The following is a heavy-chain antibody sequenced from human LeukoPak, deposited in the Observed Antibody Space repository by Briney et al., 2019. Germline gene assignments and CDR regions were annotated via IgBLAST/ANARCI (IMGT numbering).Heavy chain of an antibody. V-gene: IGHV4-4*02. CDR1: GGSISSSNW. CDR3: ARHERYYDFWSGYYKDEYFQH. J-gene: IGHJ1*01. Sequence: SGTLSLTCAVSGGSISSSNWWSWVRQPPGKGLEWIGEIYHSGSTNYNPSLKSRVTISVDTSKNQFSLKLSSVTAADTAVYYCARHERYYDFWSGYYKDEYFQHWGQGTLVTVSS. CDR2: IYHSGST. D-gene: IGHD3-3*01.